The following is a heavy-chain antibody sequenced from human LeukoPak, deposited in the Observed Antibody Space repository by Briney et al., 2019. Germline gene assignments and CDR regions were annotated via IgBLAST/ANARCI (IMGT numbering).Heavy chain of an antibody. CDR2: INPNSDGT. CDR1: GYTFTGYY. V-gene: IGHV1-2*02. Sequence: ASVKVSCKASGYTFTGYYIHWVRQAPGQGLEWMGWINPNSDGTNYAQKFQGRVTMTRDTSISTAYMELSRLRSDDTAVYYCARNNYGDYVPSFHYWGQGTLVTVSS. J-gene: IGHJ4*02. D-gene: IGHD4-17*01. CDR3: ARNNYGDYVPSFHY.